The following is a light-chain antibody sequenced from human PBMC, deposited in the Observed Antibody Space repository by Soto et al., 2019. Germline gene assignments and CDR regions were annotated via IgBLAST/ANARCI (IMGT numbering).Light chain of an antibody. Sequence: DIQMTQSPSTLPASVGDRVTITCRASQSISNWLAWYQQKPGQAPQLLIYKASILERRVAARFSGSGSGIEFPLTISSLQPDDFTTYYCQQYNSYLWTFGQGTKVEVK. V-gene: IGKV1-5*03. CDR3: QQYNSYLWT. J-gene: IGKJ1*01. CDR2: KAS. CDR1: QSISNW.